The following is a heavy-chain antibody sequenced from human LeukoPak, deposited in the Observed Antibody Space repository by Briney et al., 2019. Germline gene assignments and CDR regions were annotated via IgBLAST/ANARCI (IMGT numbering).Heavy chain of an antibody. CDR3: ARAYGSGVPFDAFDI. CDR1: GFTFSDYY. V-gene: IGHV3-11*01. D-gene: IGHD3-10*01. J-gene: IGHJ3*02. Sequence: PGGSLRLSCAASGFTFSDYYMSWIRQAPGKGLEWVSYISSSGSTIYYADSVKGRFTISRDNAKNSLYLQMNSLRAEDTAVYYCARAYGSGVPFDAFDIWGQGTMVTVSS. CDR2: ISSSGSTI.